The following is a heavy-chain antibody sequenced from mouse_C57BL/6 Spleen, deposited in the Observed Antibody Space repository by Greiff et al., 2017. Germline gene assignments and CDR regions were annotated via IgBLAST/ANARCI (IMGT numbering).Heavy chain of an antibody. CDR2: IYPGSGNT. J-gene: IGHJ4*01. V-gene: IGHV1-76*01. CDR3: ARLLTTVVASAMDY. CDR1: GYTFTDYY. D-gene: IGHD1-1*01. Sequence: VQLQQSGAELVRPGASVKLSCKASGYTFTDYYINWVKQRPGQGLEWIARIYPGSGNTYYNEKFKGKATLTAEKSSSTAYMQLSSLTSEDSAVYFCARLLTTVVASAMDYWGQGTSVTVSS.